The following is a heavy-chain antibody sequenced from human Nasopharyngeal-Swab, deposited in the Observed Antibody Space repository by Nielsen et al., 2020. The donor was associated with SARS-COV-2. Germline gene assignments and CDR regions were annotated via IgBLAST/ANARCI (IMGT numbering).Heavy chain of an antibody. D-gene: IGHD7-27*01. J-gene: IGHJ3*02. CDR2: IYYSGST. V-gene: IGHV4-61*01. Sequence: SETPSLTCTVSGGSVRSGSYYWSWIRQPPGKGLEWIGYIYYSGSTKYNPSLKSRVTISEDSSKNQFSLRLSSVTAEDTAVYYCTRAPSWGRDDIWGQGTMVTVSS. CDR3: TRAPSWGRDDI. CDR1: GGSVRSGSYY.